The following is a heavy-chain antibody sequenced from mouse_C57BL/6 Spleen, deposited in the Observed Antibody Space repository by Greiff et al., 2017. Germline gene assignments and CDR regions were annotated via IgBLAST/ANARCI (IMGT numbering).Heavy chain of an antibody. CDR2: IYPRSGNT. CDR1: GYTFTSYG. CDR3: ARRADGNYVGY. D-gene: IGHD2-1*01. V-gene: IGHV1-81*01. J-gene: IGHJ2*01. Sequence: QVQLQQSGAELARPGASVKLSCKASGYTFTSYGISWVKQRTGQGLEWIGEIYPRSGNTYYNEKFKGKATLTADKSSSTAYMELRSLTSEYYAVDFCARRADGNYVGYWGQGTTLTVSS.